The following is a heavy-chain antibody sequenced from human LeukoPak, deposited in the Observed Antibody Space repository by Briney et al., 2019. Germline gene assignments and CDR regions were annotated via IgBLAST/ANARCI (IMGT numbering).Heavy chain of an antibody. V-gene: IGHV3-23*01. CDR2: ISGSGGST. D-gene: IGHD1-26*01. Sequence: GGSLRLSCAASGFTFSSYAMSWVRQAPGKGLEWVSAISGSGGSTYYADSVKGRFTISRDNSKNTLYLQMNSLRAEDTAVYYCARHGMSGSYTYWGQGTLVTVSS. CDR3: ARHGMSGSYTY. J-gene: IGHJ4*02. CDR1: GFTFSSYA.